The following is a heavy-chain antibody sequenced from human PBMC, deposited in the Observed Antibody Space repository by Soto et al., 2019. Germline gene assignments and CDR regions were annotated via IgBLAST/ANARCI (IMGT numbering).Heavy chain of an antibody. CDR1: VFNFRTYS. CDR2: ITTSTTYT. V-gene: IGHV3-21*01. CDR3: ARDQEGGMDV. Sequence: LRLSCAASVFNFRTYSMNWVRQAPGKGLECVSSITTSTTYTFYADSVKGRFTISRDDAKNSLYLQMNSLRAEDTAVYYCARDQEGGMDVWGPGTTVTVSS. J-gene: IGHJ6*02.